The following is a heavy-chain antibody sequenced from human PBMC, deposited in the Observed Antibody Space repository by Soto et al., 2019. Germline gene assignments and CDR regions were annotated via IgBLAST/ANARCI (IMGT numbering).Heavy chain of an antibody. Sequence: GGSLRLSCAASGFTFNSYAMYWVRQAPGKGLEWVSAMSGSGGGTYYADSVKGRFTISRDNSKNTLYLQMNSLRAEDTAVYYCAKDLVATIMECFDIWGQGTMVTVSS. D-gene: IGHD5-12*01. J-gene: IGHJ3*02. CDR3: AKDLVATIMECFDI. V-gene: IGHV3-23*01. CDR2: MSGSGGGT. CDR1: GFTFNSYA.